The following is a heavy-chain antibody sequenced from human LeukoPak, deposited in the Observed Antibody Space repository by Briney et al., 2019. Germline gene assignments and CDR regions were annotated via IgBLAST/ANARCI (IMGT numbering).Heavy chain of an antibody. CDR1: GFTFSSYA. CDR2: ISSSSSYI. V-gene: IGHV3-21*01. CDR3: ASSSGWYI. D-gene: IGHD6-19*01. J-gene: IGHJ4*02. Sequence: PGGSLRLSCAASGFTFSSYAMSWVRQAPGKGLEWVSSISSSSSYIYYADSVKGRFTISRDNAKNSLYLQMNSLRAEDTAVYYCASSSGWYIWGQGTLVTVSS.